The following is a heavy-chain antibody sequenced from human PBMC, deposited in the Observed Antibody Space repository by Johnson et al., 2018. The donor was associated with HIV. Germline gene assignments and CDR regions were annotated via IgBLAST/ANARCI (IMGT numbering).Heavy chain of an antibody. CDR2: INWNGETT. Sequence: VQLVESGGGVVRPGGSLRLSCAASGFTFDDYGMSWVRQAPGKGLEWVSGINWNGETTGYADSVKGRFTISRDSAKNFLYLQMNSLRAEDTAVYYCARDCTGGVCLNDAFDIWGQGTMVTVSS. V-gene: IGHV3-20*04. J-gene: IGHJ3*02. D-gene: IGHD2-8*02. CDR3: ARDCTGGVCLNDAFDI. CDR1: GFTFDDYG.